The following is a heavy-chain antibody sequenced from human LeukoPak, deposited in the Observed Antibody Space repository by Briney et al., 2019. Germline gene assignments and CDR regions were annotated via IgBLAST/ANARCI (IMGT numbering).Heavy chain of an antibody. V-gene: IGHV4-30-2*01. D-gene: IGHD2-15*01. J-gene: IGHJ6*02. CDR3: ARDRMWLPYCSGGSCYYYGMDV. CDR2: IYHSGST. Sequence: PAETLSLTCAVSGGSISSGGYSWSWIRQPPWKGLEWIGYIYHSGSTYYNPSLKSRVTISVDRSKNQFSLKLSSVTAADTAVYYCARDRMWLPYCSGGSCYYYGMDVWGQGTTVTVSS. CDR1: GGSISSGGYS.